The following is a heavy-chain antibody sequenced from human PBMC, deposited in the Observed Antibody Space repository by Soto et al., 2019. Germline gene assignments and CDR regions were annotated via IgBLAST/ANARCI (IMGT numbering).Heavy chain of an antibody. D-gene: IGHD4-4*01. CDR2: IVVGSGNT. V-gene: IGHV1-58*02. CDR1: GFTFTSSA. CDR3: GAAVSDYSPKRTYYYYYMDV. Sequence: VKVSCKASGFTFTSSAMQWVRQARGQRLEWIGWIVVGSGNTNYAQKFQERVTITRDMSTSTAYMELSSLRSEDTAVYYCGAAVSDYSPKRTYYYYYMDVWGKGTTVTVSS. J-gene: IGHJ6*03.